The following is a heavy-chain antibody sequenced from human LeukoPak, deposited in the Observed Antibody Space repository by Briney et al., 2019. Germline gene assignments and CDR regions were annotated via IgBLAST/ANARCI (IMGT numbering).Heavy chain of an antibody. J-gene: IGHJ4*02. CDR3: ARGVVGASKGPDFDY. D-gene: IGHD1-26*01. CDR2: IWYDGSNK. V-gene: IGHV3-33*01. CDR1: GFTFSSYG. Sequence: PGRSLRLSCAASGFTFSSYGMHWVRQAPGKGLEWVAVIWYDGSNKYYADSVKGRFTISRDNSKNTLYLQMNSLRAEDTAVYYCARGVVGASKGPDFDYWGQGTLVTVSS.